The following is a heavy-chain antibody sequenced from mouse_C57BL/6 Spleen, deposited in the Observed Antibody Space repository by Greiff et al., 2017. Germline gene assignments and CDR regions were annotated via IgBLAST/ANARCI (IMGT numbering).Heavy chain of an antibody. V-gene: IGHV1-64*01. D-gene: IGHD1-1*01. J-gene: IGHJ3*01. CDR1: GYTFTSYW. CDR2: IHPNSGST. CDR3: ARADGSAWFAY. Sequence: VQLQQPGAELVKPGASVKLSCKASGYTFTSYWMHWVKQRPGQGLEWIGMIHPNSGSTNYNEKFKSKATLTVDKSSSTAYMQLSSLTSEDSAVYYCARADGSAWFAYWGQGTLVTVSA.